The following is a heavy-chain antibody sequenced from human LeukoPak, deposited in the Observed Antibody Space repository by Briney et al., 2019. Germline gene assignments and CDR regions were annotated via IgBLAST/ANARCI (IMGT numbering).Heavy chain of an antibody. CDR3: ARDPAVSFGVVIRYYYYMDV. V-gene: IGHV3-7*01. D-gene: IGHD3-3*01. CDR1: GFTFSDYW. J-gene: IGHJ6*03. CDR2: IKQDGSDK. Sequence: GGSLRLSCAASGFTFSDYWMTWVRQAPGRGLEWVAVIKQDGSDKYYVDSLKGRFTISRDNAKNSLYLQMNSLRAEDTAVYYCARDPAVSFGVVIRYYYYMDVWGKGTTVTVSS.